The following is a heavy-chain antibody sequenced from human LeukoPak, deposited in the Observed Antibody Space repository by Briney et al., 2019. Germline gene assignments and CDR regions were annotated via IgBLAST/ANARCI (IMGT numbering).Heavy chain of an antibody. Sequence: PSETLSLTCTVSGGSISSYYWSWIRQPAGKGLEWIGRIYTSGSTNYNPSLKSRVTMSVDTPKNQFSLKLSSVTAADTAVYYCARDLGYCSGGSCSQNAFDIWGQGTMVTVSS. CDR1: GGSISSYY. D-gene: IGHD2-15*01. CDR3: ARDLGYCSGGSCSQNAFDI. J-gene: IGHJ3*02. V-gene: IGHV4-4*07. CDR2: IYTSGST.